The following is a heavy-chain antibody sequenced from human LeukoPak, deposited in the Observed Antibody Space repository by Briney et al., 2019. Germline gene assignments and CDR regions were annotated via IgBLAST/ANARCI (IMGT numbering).Heavy chain of an antibody. Sequence: SETLSLTCAVYGGSFSGYYWSWIRQPPGKGLEWIGEINHSGSTNYNPSLKSRVTISVDTSKNQFSLKLSSVTAADTAVYYCARGAGGHEIVVVMAIDYWGQGTLVTVSS. D-gene: IGHD3-22*01. CDR2: INHSGST. CDR3: ARGAGGHEIVVVMAIDY. CDR1: GGSFSGYY. J-gene: IGHJ4*02. V-gene: IGHV4-34*01.